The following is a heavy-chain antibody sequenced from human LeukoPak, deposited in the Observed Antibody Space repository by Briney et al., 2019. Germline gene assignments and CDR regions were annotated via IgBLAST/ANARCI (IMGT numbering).Heavy chain of an antibody. CDR1: GFTFSDYY. D-gene: IGHD1-7*01. CDR2: ISSSGSTI. J-gene: IGHJ4*02. V-gene: IGHV3-11*01. CDR3: ARDYPPLTGTHFDY. Sequence: GGSLRLSCVASGFTFSDYYMSWIRQAPGKGLEWVSYISSSGSTIYYADSVKGRFTISRDNAKNSLYLQMNSLRAEDTAVYYCARDYPPLTGTHFDYWGQGTLVTVSS.